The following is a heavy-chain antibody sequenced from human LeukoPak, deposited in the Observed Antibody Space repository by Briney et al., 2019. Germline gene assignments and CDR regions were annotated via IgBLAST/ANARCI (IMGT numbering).Heavy chain of an antibody. CDR1: GDSVSSSSYY. Sequence: SETLSLTCTVSGDSVSSSSYYWSWIRQPPGKGLEWIGSIYYSGTTSYNPSLKSRVTISVDTSKNRFSLMLTSVTASDTAVYFCGGAATGTVGWFDPWGQGTLVTVSS. CDR2: IYYSGTT. J-gene: IGHJ5*02. V-gene: IGHV4-39*01. D-gene: IGHD6-13*01. CDR3: GGAATGTVGWFDP.